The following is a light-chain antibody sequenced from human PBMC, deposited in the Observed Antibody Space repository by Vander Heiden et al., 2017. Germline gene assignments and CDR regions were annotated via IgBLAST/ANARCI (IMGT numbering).Light chain of an antibody. J-gene: IGLJ2*01. Sequence: QSVLTQPPSASATPGQRVTISCSGSGTTIGSNTLHWYQLLPATAPKLLIYSNNQRPSGVPDRFSGSKSGTSASLAISGLQSEDEADYYCAAWDDSLNGVVFGGGTKLTVL. CDR2: SNN. CDR1: GTTIGSNT. V-gene: IGLV1-44*01. CDR3: AAWDDSLNGVV.